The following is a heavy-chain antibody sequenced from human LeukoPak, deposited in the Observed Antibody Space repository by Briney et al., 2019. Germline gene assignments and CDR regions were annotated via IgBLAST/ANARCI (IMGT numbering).Heavy chain of an antibody. D-gene: IGHD3-3*02. CDR2: ICYSGST. CDR3: ASILGSYYYYYMDV. J-gene: IGHJ6*03. Sequence: SETLSLTCTVSGGSISSSSYYWGWIRQPPGKGLEWIGSICYSGSTYYNPSLKSRVTISVDTSKNQFSLKLSSVTAADTAVYYCASILGSYYYYYMDVWGKGTTVTVSS. V-gene: IGHV4-39*01. CDR1: GGSISSSSYY.